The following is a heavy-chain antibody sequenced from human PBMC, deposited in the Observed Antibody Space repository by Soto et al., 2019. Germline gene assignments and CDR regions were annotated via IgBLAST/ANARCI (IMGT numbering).Heavy chain of an antibody. Sequence: PGGSLRLSCAASGFTFGTYAIHWVRQAPGKGLQWVALISYEGSNTYYADSVKGRFTISRDNSKNTLYLEMNTLRPEDTAVYYCARVTPGNNLYYFSGLDVWGQGTSVTVSS. CDR3: ARVTPGNNLYYFSGLDV. J-gene: IGHJ6*02. CDR1: GFTFGTYA. CDR2: ISYEGSNT. V-gene: IGHV3-30-3*01. D-gene: IGHD1-1*01.